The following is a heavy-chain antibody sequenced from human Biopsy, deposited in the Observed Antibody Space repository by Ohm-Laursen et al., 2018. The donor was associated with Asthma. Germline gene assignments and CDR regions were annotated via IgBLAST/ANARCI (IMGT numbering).Heavy chain of an antibody. V-gene: IGHV1-69*13. Sequence: SVTVSCKSLGGTFNTYVIGWVRQAPGHGLEWMGGINFVFGTTTYPQKFQDRVTITADDSTSTVYMELSSLRSEDTAVYYCARKAGSCISRTCYSLDFWGQGTLVTVSS. CDR3: ARKAGSCISRTCYSLDF. J-gene: IGHJ4*02. CDR1: GGTFNTYV. CDR2: INFVFGTT. D-gene: IGHD2-2*01.